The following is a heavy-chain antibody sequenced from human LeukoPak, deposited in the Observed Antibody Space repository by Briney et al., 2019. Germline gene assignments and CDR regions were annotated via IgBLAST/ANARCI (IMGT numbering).Heavy chain of an antibody. Sequence: GGSLRLSCAASGFTFSSYAMSWVRQAPGKGLEWVSAISGSGGSTYYADSVKGRFTISRDNAKNSLYLQMNSLRAEDTAVYYCARVTGALLDFDYWGQGTLVTVSS. CDR3: ARVTGALLDFDY. V-gene: IGHV3-23*01. CDR1: GFTFSSYA. J-gene: IGHJ4*02. D-gene: IGHD1-26*01. CDR2: ISGSGGST.